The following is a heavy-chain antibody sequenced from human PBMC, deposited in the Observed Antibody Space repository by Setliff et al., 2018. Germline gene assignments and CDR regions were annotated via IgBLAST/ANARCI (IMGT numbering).Heavy chain of an antibody. D-gene: IGHD4-4*01. Sequence: PVGSLRLSCVTSGFAFTSYHMTWVRQAPGKGLEWVASVNSGVSADYTDSVKGRFTISRDNSRNTLYLQMKSLRAEDTGIYYCATSTITTYYFDYWGHGTLVTVSS. CDR2: VNSGVSA. V-gene: IGHV3-23*01. J-gene: IGHJ4*01. CDR3: ATSTITTYYFDY. CDR1: GFAFTSYH.